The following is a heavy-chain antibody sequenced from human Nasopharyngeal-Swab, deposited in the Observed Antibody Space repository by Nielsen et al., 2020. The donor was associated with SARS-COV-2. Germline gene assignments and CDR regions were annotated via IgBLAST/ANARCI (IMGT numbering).Heavy chain of an antibody. CDR3: AREGRGSGYYYHMDV. Sequence: WVRQAPGQGLEWMGGIIPIFGTANYAQKFQGRVTITADKSTSTAYMELSSLRSEDTAVYYCAREGRGSGYYYHMDVWGKGTTVTVSS. J-gene: IGHJ6*03. D-gene: IGHD3-10*01. V-gene: IGHV1-69*06. CDR2: IIPIFGTA.